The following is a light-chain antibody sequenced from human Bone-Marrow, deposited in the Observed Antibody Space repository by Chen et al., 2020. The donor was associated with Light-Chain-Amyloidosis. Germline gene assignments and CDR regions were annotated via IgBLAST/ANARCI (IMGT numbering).Light chain of an antibody. CDR1: NIGSTS. Sequence: SYVLTQPSSVSVAPGQTATIACGGNNIGSTSVHWYQQTPGKAPLLVVYDDRDRPSGCPELFSGSKSGASASLAISGLRSEDEADYYCGSWDDGLSGPVFGGGTRLTV. CDR2: DDR. V-gene: IGLV3-21*02. CDR3: GSWDDGLSGPV. J-gene: IGLJ3*02.